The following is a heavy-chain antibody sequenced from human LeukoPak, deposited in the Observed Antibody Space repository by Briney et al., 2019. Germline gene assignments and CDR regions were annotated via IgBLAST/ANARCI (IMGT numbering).Heavy chain of an antibody. Sequence: GGSLRLSCAASGFTFSDYYMSWIRQAPGKGLEWVSYISSSGSTIYYADSVKGRFTISRDNAKNSLYLQMNSLRAEDTAVYYCARVHYYDSSGSDAFDIWGQGTMVTVSS. V-gene: IGHV3-11*01. CDR1: GFTFSDYY. CDR3: ARVHYYDSSGSDAFDI. J-gene: IGHJ3*02. CDR2: ISSSGSTI. D-gene: IGHD3-22*01.